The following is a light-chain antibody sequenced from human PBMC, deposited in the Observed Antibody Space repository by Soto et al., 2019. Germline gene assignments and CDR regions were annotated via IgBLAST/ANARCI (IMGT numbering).Light chain of an antibody. V-gene: IGKV3-20*01. CDR2: QTS. Sequence: DIVVTQSPATLSASPVERVTLSCMASQFVSSRLAWYQRRPGQVPRLLIYQTSLRAAGIPARFSASGSGTDFTLTISRLEPEGFAVYYCQQYGSSSWTFGQGTKVDIK. CDR1: QFVSSR. CDR3: QQYGSSSWT. J-gene: IGKJ1*01.